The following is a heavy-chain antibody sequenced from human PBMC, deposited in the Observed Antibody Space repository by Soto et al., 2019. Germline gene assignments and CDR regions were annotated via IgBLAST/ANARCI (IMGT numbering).Heavy chain of an antibody. CDR1: GFIFSSYG. CDR3: AKTIHGNAFDV. D-gene: IGHD3-9*01. CDR2: ISYDGSNK. J-gene: IGHJ3*01. Sequence: QVQLVESGGGVVQPGRSLRLSCAASGFIFSSYGMYWVRQAPGKGLEWVAVISYDGSNKYYADSVKGRFTISRDNSKNTLYLQMKSLRAEDTAVYYCAKTIHGNAFDVWGQGTMVTVSS. V-gene: IGHV3-30*18.